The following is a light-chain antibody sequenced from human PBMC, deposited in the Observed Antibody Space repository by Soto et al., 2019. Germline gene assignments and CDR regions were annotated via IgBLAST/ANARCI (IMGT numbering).Light chain of an antibody. V-gene: IGLV1-40*01. CDR2: GNS. J-gene: IGLJ1*01. Sequence: QSVLTQPPSVSGAPGQRVTISCTGSSSNIGAGYDVHWYQQLPGTAPKLLIYGNSNRPSGVPDRFSGSKSGTSASLAITGLQAEDEADYSCQSYASSLSVLYVFGTGTKLTVL. CDR3: QSYASSLSVLYV. CDR1: SSNIGAGYD.